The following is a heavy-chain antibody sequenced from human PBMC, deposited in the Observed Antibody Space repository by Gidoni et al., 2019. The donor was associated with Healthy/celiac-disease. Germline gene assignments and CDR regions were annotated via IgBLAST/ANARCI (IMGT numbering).Heavy chain of an antibody. CDR3: ARRPIAARLGNYFDY. CDR1: GYSFTSYW. J-gene: IGHJ4*02. V-gene: IGHV5-51*01. Sequence: EVQLVQSGAEVKKPGESLKISCKGSGYSFTSYWIGWVRQMPGKGLEWMGIIYPGDSDTRYSPSFQGQVTISADKSISTAYLQWSSLKASDTAMYYCARRPIAARLGNYFDYWGQGTLVTVSS. D-gene: IGHD6-6*01. CDR2: IYPGDSDT.